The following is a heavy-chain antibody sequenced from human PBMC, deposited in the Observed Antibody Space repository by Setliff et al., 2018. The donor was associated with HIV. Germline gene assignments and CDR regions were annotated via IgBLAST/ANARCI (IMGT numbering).Heavy chain of an antibody. J-gene: IGHJ5*02. CDR3: ARRWGIRGYCS. Sequence: SETLSLTCAVYGGSFSGYDWSWIRQPPGKGLEWIGEINHSGSTNYNPSLKCRVTISVDTSKNQFSLKLYSVTAADTSVYYCARRWGIRGYCSWGQGTLVTVSS. CDR2: INHSGST. D-gene: IGHD5-18*01. V-gene: IGHV4-34*01. CDR1: GGSFSGYD.